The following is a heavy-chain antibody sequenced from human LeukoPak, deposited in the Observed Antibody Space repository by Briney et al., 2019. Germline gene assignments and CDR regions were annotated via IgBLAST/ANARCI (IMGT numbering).Heavy chain of an antibody. CDR1: GYSFTNYW. Sequence: GESLKISCKGSGYSFTNYWIGWVRQMPGKGLEWMGFIYPGDSDTRYSPSFQGQVTISADKSINTAYLQWSSLKASDTAMYYCAKTPSRWYFDLWGRGTLVTVSS. CDR3: AKTPSRWYFDL. CDR2: IYPGDSDT. J-gene: IGHJ2*01. V-gene: IGHV5-51*01.